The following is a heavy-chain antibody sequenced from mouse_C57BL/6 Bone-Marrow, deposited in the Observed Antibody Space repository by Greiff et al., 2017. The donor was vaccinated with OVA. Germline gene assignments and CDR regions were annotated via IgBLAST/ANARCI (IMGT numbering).Heavy chain of an antibody. CDR3: ATNYGSSYNAMDY. CDR1: GFTFSDYG. V-gene: IGHV5-17*01. J-gene: IGHJ4*01. CDR2: ISSGSSTI. Sequence: EVKLMESGGGLVKPGGSLKLSCAASGFTFSDYGMHWVRQAPEKGLEWVAYISSGSSTIYYADTVKGRFTISRDNAKNTLFLQMTSLRSEDTAMYYCATNYGSSYNAMDYWGQGTSVTVSS. D-gene: IGHD1-1*01.